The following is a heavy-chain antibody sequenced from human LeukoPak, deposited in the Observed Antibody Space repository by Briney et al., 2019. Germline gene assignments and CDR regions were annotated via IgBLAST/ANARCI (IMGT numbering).Heavy chain of an antibody. V-gene: IGHV3-53*01. D-gene: IGHD3-16*01. Sequence: GGSLRLSCVASDFTFSTYDMTWARQAPGKGLEWVSVIYSGGSTYYADSVKGRFTISRDNSKNTLYLQMNNLRAEDTAVYYCARDRGGNYFDYWGQGTLVTVSS. CDR1: DFTFSTYD. CDR3: ARDRGGNYFDY. CDR2: IYSGGST. J-gene: IGHJ4*02.